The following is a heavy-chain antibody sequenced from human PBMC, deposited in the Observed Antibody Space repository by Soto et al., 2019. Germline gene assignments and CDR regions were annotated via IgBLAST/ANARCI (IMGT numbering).Heavy chain of an antibody. CDR1: GFTFSSYS. Sequence: EVQLVESGGGLVQPGGSLRLSCAASGFTFSSYSMNWVRQAPGKGLEWVSYISSSSSTIYYADSVKGRFTISRDNDKHSLYLQMNSLRDEATAVYYCARDDSPHCSSPSCYVYGMDVWGQGTTVTVSS. V-gene: IGHV3-48*02. CDR3: ARDDSPHCSSPSCYVYGMDV. CDR2: ISSSSSTI. J-gene: IGHJ6*02. D-gene: IGHD2-2*01.